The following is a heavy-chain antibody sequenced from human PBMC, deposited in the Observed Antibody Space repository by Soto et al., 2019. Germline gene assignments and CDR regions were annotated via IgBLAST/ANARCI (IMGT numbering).Heavy chain of an antibody. Sequence: GGSLRLSCAASGFTFSSYAMSWVRQAPGKGLEWVSAISGSGGSTYYADSVKGRFTISRDNSKNTLYLQMNSLRAEDTAVYYCAKVVGELDYYYYGMDVWGQGTTVTV. CDR3: AKVVGELDYYYYGMDV. J-gene: IGHJ6*02. V-gene: IGHV3-23*01. D-gene: IGHD3-10*01. CDR2: ISGSGGST. CDR1: GFTFSSYA.